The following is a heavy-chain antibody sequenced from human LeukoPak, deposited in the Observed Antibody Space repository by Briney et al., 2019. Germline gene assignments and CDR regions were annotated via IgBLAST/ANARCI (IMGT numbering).Heavy chain of an antibody. CDR1: GFTFSSYA. CDR3: AKGSREYYYYYMDV. Sequence: GGSLRLSCAASGFTFSSYAMSWVRQAPGKGLEWVSAISGSGGSTYYADSVKGRFTISRDNSENTLYLQMNSLRAEDTAVYYCAKGSREYYYYYMDVWGKGTTVTVSS. CDR2: ISGSGGST. V-gene: IGHV3-23*01. J-gene: IGHJ6*03.